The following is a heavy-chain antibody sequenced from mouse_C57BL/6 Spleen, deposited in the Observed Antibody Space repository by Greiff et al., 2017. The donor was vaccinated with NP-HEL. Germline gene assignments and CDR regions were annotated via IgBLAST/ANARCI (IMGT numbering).Heavy chain of an antibody. CDR2: IRLKSDNYAT. J-gene: IGHJ3*01. Sequence: EVKLMESGGGLVQPGGSMKLSCVASGFTFSNYWMNWVRQSPEKGLEWVAQIRLKSDNYATHYAESVKGRFTISRDDSKSSVYLQMNNLRAEDTGIYYCTGGYSNSYWGQGTLVTVSA. D-gene: IGHD2-5*01. V-gene: IGHV6-3*01. CDR1: GFTFSNYW. CDR3: TGGYSNSY.